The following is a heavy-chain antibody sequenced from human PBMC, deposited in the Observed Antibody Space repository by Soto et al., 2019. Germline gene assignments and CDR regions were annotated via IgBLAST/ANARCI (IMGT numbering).Heavy chain of an antibody. CDR1: GGSISSGGYY. CDR2: IYYSGST. V-gene: IGHV4-31*03. J-gene: IGHJ4*02. Sequence: PSETQSLTCTVSGGSISSGGYYWSWIRQHPGKGLEWIGYIYYSGSTYYNPSLKSRVTISVDTSKNQFSLKLSSVTAADTAVYYCARGLSRVLDFDYWGQGTLVTVSS. CDR3: ARGLSRVLDFDY.